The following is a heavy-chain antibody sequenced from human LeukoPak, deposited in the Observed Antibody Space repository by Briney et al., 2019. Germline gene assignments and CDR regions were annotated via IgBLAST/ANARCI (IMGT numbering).Heavy chain of an antibody. CDR3: ARRYCSGGSCYPEDNNWFDP. Sequence: PSQTLSLTCTVSGGPISSGDYYWSWIRQPPGKGLEWIGYIYYSGSTYYNPSLKSRVTISVDTSKNQFSLKLSSVTAADTAVYYCARRYCSGGSCYPEDNNWFDPWGQGTLVTVSS. CDR2: IYYSGST. V-gene: IGHV4-30-4*01. D-gene: IGHD2-15*01. J-gene: IGHJ5*02. CDR1: GGPISSGDYY.